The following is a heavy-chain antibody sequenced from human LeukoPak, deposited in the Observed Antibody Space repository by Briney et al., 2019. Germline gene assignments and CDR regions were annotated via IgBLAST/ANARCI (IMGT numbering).Heavy chain of an antibody. D-gene: IGHD6-19*01. CDR1: GGSISSYY. CDR2: IFYSGST. J-gene: IGHJ4*02. CDR3: ATTRSAWPYYFDY. Sequence: PSETLSLTCTVSGGSISSYYWNWIRQPPGKGLEWIGYIFYSGSTNYNPSLKSRVTISVDSSKNQFSLNLSSLTAADTAVYYCATTRSAWPYYFDYWGQGTLVTVSS. V-gene: IGHV4-59*01.